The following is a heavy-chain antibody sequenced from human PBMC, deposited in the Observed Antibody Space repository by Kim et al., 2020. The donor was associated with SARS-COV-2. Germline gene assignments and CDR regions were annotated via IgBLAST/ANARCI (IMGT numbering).Heavy chain of an antibody. J-gene: IGHJ4*02. CDR3: ARDLAKGG. D-gene: IGHD3-16*01. Sequence: TGYADSLKGQFIISRDNAKNTLYLQINSLTDEDTAVYYCARDLAKGGWGQGILVTVSS. CDR2: T. V-gene: IGHV3-74*01.